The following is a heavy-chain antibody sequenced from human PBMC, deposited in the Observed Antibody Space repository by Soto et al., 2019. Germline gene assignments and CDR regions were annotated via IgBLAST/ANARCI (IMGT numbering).Heavy chain of an antibody. CDR2: ISAYNGNT. CDR3: ARGQLGYCSGGSCYPWDAFDI. J-gene: IGHJ3*02. V-gene: IGHV1-18*01. CDR1: GYTFTSYG. D-gene: IGHD2-15*01. Sequence: ASVKVSCKASGYTFTSYGISWGRQAPGQGLEWMGWISAYNGNTNYAQKLQGRVTMTTDTSTSTAYMELRSLRSDDTAVYYCARGQLGYCSGGSCYPWDAFDIWGQGTMVTVSS.